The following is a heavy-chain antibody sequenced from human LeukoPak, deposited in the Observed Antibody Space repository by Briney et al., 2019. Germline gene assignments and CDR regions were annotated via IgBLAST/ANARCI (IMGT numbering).Heavy chain of an antibody. D-gene: IGHD5-18*01. V-gene: IGHV3-23*01. Sequence: TWGSLRLSCAASGFTFSSYAMSWVRQAPGKGLEGVSAVNGSGDGAYYADSVKGRFTISRDNSKNTLYLQMNSLRAEVTAVYYCVQHRRGYTYAYGSFDYWGQGTLVTVSS. J-gene: IGHJ4*02. CDR2: VNGSGDGA. CDR1: GFTFSSYA. CDR3: VQHRRGYTYAYGSFDY.